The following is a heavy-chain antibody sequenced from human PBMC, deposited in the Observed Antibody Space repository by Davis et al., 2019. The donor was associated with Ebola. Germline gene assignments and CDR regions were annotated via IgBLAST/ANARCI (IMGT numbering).Heavy chain of an antibody. D-gene: IGHD6-25*01. CDR3: ARGRSWPLDS. CDR2: IYYSGST. Sequence: MPSETLSLTCTVSGGSISSYYWSWIRQPPGKGLEWIGYIYYSGSTNYNPSLKSRVTISVDTSKNQFSLKLNSVTPEDTAVYYCARGRSWPLDSWGQGTLVTVSS. CDR1: GGSISSYY. V-gene: IGHV4-59*12. J-gene: IGHJ4*02.